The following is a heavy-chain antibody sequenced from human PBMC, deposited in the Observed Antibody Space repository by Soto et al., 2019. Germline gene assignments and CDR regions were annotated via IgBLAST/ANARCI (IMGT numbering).Heavy chain of an antibody. J-gene: IGHJ4*02. Sequence: TGGSLRLSCAASGFTFTSYAMHWVRQAPGKGLEWVAVISFDGSNKYYAASVKGRFTISRDNSKNTLYMQMTSLRPEDTAVYYCARLEDYYDSSGFPDYWGQGTLVTVSS. CDR2: ISFDGSNK. CDR1: GFTFTSYA. D-gene: IGHD3-22*01. V-gene: IGHV3-30*04. CDR3: ARLEDYYDSSGFPDY.